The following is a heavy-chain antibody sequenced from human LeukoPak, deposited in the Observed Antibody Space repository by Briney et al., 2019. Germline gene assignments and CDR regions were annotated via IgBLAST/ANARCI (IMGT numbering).Heavy chain of an antibody. J-gene: IGHJ4*02. Sequence: GGSLRLSCAASGFTFSNYGVSWVRQAPGKGLEWVSVIRGSGGGTYYADSVKGRFTISRDDSKTTVYLQMNSLRAEDTAVYYCVKARMPHCGTDCLEFWGQGTLVTLSS. V-gene: IGHV3-23*01. CDR3: VKARMPHCGTDCLEF. CDR2: IRGSGGGT. CDR1: GFTFSNYG. D-gene: IGHD2-21*02.